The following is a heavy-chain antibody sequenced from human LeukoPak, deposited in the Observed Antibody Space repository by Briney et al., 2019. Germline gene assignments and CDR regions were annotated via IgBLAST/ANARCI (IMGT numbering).Heavy chain of an antibody. V-gene: IGHV1-18*01. J-gene: IGHJ4*02. Sequence: ASVKVSCKASGYTFTSYGISWVRQAPGQGLEWMGWISAYNGNTNYAQKLQGRVTMTTDTSTGTAYMELRSLRSDDTAVYYCARVFDTYYYDSSGYYPDYWGQGTLVTVSS. CDR3: ARVFDTYYYDSSGYYPDY. D-gene: IGHD3-22*01. CDR2: ISAYNGNT. CDR1: GYTFTSYG.